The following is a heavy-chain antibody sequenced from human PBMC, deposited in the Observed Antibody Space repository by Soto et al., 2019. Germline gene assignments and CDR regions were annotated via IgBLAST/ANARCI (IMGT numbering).Heavy chain of an antibody. CDR1: RDSVSSVGFH. Sequence: SETLSLTCTVSRDSVSSVGFHWAWLRRPPGKGLEWIGYIYNGGSTYYRPSLESRMHTSLDATRNHYSLRLTSVTAADTAVYFCARAPVGLDTISYFDYWGQGKLVTVSS. CDR2: IYNGGST. D-gene: IGHD3-3*01. CDR3: ARAPVGLDTISYFDY. V-gene: IGHV4-30-4*01. J-gene: IGHJ4*02.